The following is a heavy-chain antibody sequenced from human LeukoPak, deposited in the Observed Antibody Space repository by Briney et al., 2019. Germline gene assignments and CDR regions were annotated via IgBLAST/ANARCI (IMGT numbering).Heavy chain of an antibody. CDR3: ARRATYVGFDP. D-gene: IGHD3-10*02. CDR2: IHYSGST. CDR1: GGSISSYF. V-gene: IGHV4-59*08. Sequence: PSETLSLTCTVSGGSISSYFWSWIRQPPGKGLEWIGYIHYSGSTDYNPSLKSRVTISVDTSKNQFSLTVSSVTAADTAVYYCARRATYVGFDPWGQGTLVTVPS. J-gene: IGHJ5*02.